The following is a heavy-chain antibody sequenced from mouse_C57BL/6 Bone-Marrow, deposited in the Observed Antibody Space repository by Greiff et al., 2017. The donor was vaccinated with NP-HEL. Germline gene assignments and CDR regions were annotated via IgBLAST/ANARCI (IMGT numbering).Heavy chain of an antibody. J-gene: IGHJ4*01. V-gene: IGHV1-82*01. CDR3: ARRDYYGSSYDYAMDY. Sequence: QVQLQQPGPELVKPGASVKISCKASGYAFSSSWMNWVKQRPGKGLEWIGRLYPGDGDTNYHGKFKGKATLTADKSSSTAYMQLSSLTSEDSAVYGCARRDYYGSSYDYAMDYWGQGTSVTVSS. D-gene: IGHD1-1*01. CDR1: GYAFSSSW. CDR2: LYPGDGDT.